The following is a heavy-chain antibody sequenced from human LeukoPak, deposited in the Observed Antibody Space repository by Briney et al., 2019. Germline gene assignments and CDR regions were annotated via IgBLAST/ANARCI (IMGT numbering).Heavy chain of an antibody. V-gene: IGHV3-11*01. CDR2: ISSSGSPI. Sequence: GGSLRLSCTASGFTFSDYYMTWIRQAPGKGLEWVSYISSSGSPIDYADSVKGRFTISRDNAKNSLCLQMNSLRAEDTAVYYCARVFLIVAAGTFDYWGQGTLVTVSS. J-gene: IGHJ4*02. CDR3: ARVFLIVAAGTFDY. CDR1: GFTFSDYY. D-gene: IGHD6-13*01.